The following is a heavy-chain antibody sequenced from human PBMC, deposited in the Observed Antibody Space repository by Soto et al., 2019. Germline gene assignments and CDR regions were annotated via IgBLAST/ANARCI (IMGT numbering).Heavy chain of an antibody. CDR2: FIPFFGSS. V-gene: IGHV1-69*13. CDR1: GGTFSNFA. J-gene: IGHJ5*02. D-gene: IGHD2-21*02. Sequence: SVKVSCKASGGTFSNFAISWVRQAPGQGLEWLGGFIPFFGSSNFAQHFQGRVTIAADESTSTAYMELSGLTSEDTAVYYCASLGCSGDCYCGLFAPWSQGTLVTGSA. CDR3: ASLGCSGDCYCGLFAP.